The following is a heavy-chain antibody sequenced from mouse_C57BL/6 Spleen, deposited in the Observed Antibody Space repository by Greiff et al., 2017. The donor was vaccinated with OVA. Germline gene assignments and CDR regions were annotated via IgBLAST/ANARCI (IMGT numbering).Heavy chain of an antibody. J-gene: IGHJ3*01. D-gene: IGHD2-5*01. CDR3: ARSYSNYPFAY. Sequence: EVKLVESGPGLVKPSQSLSLTCSVTGYSITSGYYWNWIRQFPGNTLEWMGYISYDGSNNYNPSLNNRISITRDTSNNQFFLKLNSMTTEDTATYYCARSYSNYPFAYWGQGTLVTVSA. CDR2: ISYDGSN. CDR1: GYSITSGYY. V-gene: IGHV3-6*01.